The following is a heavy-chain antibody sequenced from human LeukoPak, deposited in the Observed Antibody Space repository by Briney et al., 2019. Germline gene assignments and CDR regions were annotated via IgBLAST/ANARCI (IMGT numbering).Heavy chain of an antibody. V-gene: IGHV4-4*02. CDR1: GDSINSLDL. J-gene: IGHJ4*02. CDR3: AGLVGRYSSGLYYYYFDY. CDR2: MYLSGTT. Sequence: PSETLSLTCTVSGDSINSLDLWSWVRQPPGKGLEWIGEMYLSGTTHSNPSVKSRVTISIDKSRNQFFLNLSSVTAADTAVYYCAGLVGRYSSGLYYYYFDYWGQGTLVTVSS. D-gene: IGHD3-22*01.